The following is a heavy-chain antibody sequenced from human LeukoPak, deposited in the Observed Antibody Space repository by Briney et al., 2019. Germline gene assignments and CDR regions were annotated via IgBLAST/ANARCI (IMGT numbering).Heavy chain of an antibody. J-gene: IGHJ6*03. V-gene: IGHV3-21*01. CDR3: ARVGGLDSPIYYYMDV. D-gene: IGHD2-15*01. Sequence: PGGSLRLSCAASGFTFSSYSMNWVRQAPGKGLEWVSSISSSSSYIYYADSVKGRFTISRDNAKNSLYLQMNSLRAEDTAVCYCARVGGLDSPIYYYMDVWGKGTTVTVSS. CDR2: ISSSSSYI. CDR1: GFTFSSYS.